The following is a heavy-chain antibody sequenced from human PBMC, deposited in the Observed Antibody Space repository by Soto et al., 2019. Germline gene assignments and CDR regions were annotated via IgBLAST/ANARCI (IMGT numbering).Heavy chain of an antibody. CDR3: KAWSGYDYKGDYFDY. CDR1: GFTFSDYY. J-gene: IGHJ4*02. Sequence: GGSLRLSCAASGFTFSDYYMSWIRQAPGKGLEWVSYISSSGSTIYYADSVKGRFTISRDNAKNSLYLQMNSLRAEDTAVYYCKAWSGYDYKGDYFDYWGQGTLVTVSS. D-gene: IGHD5-12*01. CDR2: ISSSGSTI. V-gene: IGHV3-11*01.